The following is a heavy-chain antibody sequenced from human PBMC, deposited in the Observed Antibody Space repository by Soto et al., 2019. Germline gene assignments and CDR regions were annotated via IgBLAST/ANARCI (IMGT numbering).Heavy chain of an antibody. CDR2: IYWDDDK. Sequence: QITLNESGPTVVRPTETLTLTCRFSGFSLTTSGVGVGWSRQSPGKAPEWLALIYWDDDKRYSASLKSRLTITKDTSKYQVVMTVSDLDPTDTATYYCAHRVLRTVFGLVTTTAIYFDFWGQGPPVAVSS. V-gene: IGHV2-5*02. CDR1: GFSLTTSGVG. CDR3: AHRVLRTVFGLVTTTAIYFDF. D-gene: IGHD3-3*01. J-gene: IGHJ4*02.